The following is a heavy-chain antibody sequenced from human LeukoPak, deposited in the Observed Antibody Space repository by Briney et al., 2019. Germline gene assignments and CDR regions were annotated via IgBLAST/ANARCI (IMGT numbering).Heavy chain of an antibody. CDR3: ERICITGTSLRSSCYYDYMDV. D-gene: IGHD1-7*01. CDR1: VDSISLHY. CDR2: IYYSGST. Sequence: PSETLSLTCTVSVDSISLHYGSCIRQPPGKGLEWIGYIYYSGSTNYNPSLKSRVTISVDTSKNQFSLKLSSVTAADTAVYSSERICITGTSLRSSCYYDYMDVWGKGTTVTVSS. V-gene: IGHV4-59*11. J-gene: IGHJ6*03.